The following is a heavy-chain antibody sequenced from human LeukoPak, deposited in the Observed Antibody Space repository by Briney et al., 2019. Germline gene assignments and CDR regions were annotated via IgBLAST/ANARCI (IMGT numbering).Heavy chain of an antibody. CDR1: GGSLSGHY. J-gene: IGHJ4*02. CDR2: IYYTGPT. Sequence: SETLSLTCTVGGGSLSGHYWGWIRQPPGKGLELVGHIYYTGPTFYNPSLNSRVTITLDTSRNQFSLRLTSVIAADTAVYYCARFSWGCSTASCYLTNWGQGTLVTVSS. D-gene: IGHD2-2*01. CDR3: ARFSWGCSTASCYLTN. V-gene: IGHV4-59*11.